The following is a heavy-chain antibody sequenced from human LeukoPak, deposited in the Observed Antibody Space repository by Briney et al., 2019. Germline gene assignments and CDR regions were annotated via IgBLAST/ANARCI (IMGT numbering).Heavy chain of an antibody. J-gene: IGHJ4*02. CDR1: GFTFSSYE. Sequence: GGSLRLSCAASGFTFSSYEMNWVRQAPGKGLEWVSYISSSGSTIYYADSVKGRFTISRDNAKNSLYLQMNSLRAEDTAVYYCARGSAYYDFWSGLTLDYWGQGTLVTVSS. D-gene: IGHD3-3*01. CDR2: ISSSGSTI. CDR3: ARGSAYYDFWSGLTLDY. V-gene: IGHV3-48*03.